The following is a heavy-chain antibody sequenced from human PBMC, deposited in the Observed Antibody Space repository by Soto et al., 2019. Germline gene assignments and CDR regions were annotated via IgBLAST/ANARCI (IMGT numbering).Heavy chain of an antibody. J-gene: IGHJ6*02. Sequence: QVQVVESGGGVVQPGRSLRLSCAASGFTFSSFGMHWVRQAPGKGLEWVSLIWYDGSKKSYGDSVKGRFTIYRDNSRNTVYLQMKSLRAYDTAVYYCARDASYYSLWSGYYPSRNGMDVWGQGTTVTVSS. V-gene: IGHV3-33*01. CDR1: GFTFSSFG. CDR2: IWYDGSKK. CDR3: ARDASYYSLWSGYYPSRNGMDV. D-gene: IGHD3-3*01.